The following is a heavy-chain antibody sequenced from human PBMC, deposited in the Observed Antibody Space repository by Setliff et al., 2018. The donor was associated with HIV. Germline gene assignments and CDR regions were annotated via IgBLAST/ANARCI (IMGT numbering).Heavy chain of an antibody. CDR2: INHSGST. Sequence: ASETLSLTCAVYGGSFSAYHWSWIRQTPGKGLEWLGEINHSGSTAYNLALESRVSMSIDTSKNQFSLKLTSVTAADTAIYYCARGRDYTGSWFRPLYPDFWGHGNLVTVSS. D-gene: IGHD3-3*01. J-gene: IGHJ4*01. CDR1: GGSFSAYH. CDR3: ARGRDYTGSWFRPLYPDF. V-gene: IGHV4-34*01.